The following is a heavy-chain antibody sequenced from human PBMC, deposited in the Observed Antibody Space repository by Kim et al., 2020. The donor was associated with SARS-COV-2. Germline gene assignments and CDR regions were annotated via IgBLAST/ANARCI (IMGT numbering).Heavy chain of an antibody. V-gene: IGHV4-39*01. CDR3: ARQGLAAGWFDP. J-gene: IGHJ5*02. D-gene: IGHD6-25*01. Sequence: YYHPSLNSRLTISVDPSKNQFSLTLSSVTAADTAVYYCARQGLAAGWFDPWGQGTLVTVSS.